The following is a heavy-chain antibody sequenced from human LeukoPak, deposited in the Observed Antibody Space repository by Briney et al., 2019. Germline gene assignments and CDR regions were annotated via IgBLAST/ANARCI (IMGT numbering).Heavy chain of an antibody. V-gene: IGHV1-18*01. CDR2: ISAYNGNT. D-gene: IGHD5-12*01. J-gene: IGHJ4*02. CDR1: GYTFTRYG. Sequence: ASVKVSCKASGYTFTRYGFNWVRQAPGQGLEWMGWISAYNGNTNYAQKLQGRVTMTTDTSTSTAYMELRSLRSDDTAVYYCARDDALLATGSFDYWGQGTLVTVSS. CDR3: ARDDALLATGSFDY.